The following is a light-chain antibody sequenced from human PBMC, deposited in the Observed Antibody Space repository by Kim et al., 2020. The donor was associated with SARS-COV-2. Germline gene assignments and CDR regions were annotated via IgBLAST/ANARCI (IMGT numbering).Light chain of an antibody. CDR2: DAS. CDR3: QQYNDHELT. V-gene: IGKV1-5*01. CDR1: QNVNTW. Sequence: ASVGDRVTITCRASQNVNTWLAWYQPRPGKAPQVLIYDASNLESGVPSRFSGSGSGTEFTLTISGLQPDDFATYYCQQYNDHELTFGGGTKVDIK. J-gene: IGKJ4*01.